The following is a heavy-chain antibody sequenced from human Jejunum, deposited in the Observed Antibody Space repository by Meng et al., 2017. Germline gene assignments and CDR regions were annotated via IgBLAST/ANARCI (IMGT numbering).Heavy chain of an antibody. CDR2: INTDTRNP. CDR3: ARGKGYCSDGRCYADY. J-gene: IGHJ4*02. Sequence: ASVKVSCNASAHSFTNCAMNWVRQAPGQGLEWMGWINTDTRNPTYAPGFTGRFVFSLDTSVSTAYLEITRLQAEDTAVYFCARGKGYCSDGRCYADYWGQGTLVTVSS. D-gene: IGHD2-15*01. CDR1: AHSFTNCA. V-gene: IGHV7-4-1*02.